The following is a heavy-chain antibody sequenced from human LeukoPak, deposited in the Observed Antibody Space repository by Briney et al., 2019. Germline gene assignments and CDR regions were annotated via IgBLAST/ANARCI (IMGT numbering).Heavy chain of an antibody. Sequence: ASVKVSCKASGYTFTSYYMHWVRQAPGQGLEWMGIINPSGGSTSYAQKFQGRVTMTRDMSTSTVYMELSSLRSEDTAVYYCARDVGGPVFATDMDVWGKGTTVTISS. D-gene: IGHD3-16*01. CDR3: ARDVGGPVFATDMDV. J-gene: IGHJ6*03. V-gene: IGHV1-46*01. CDR1: GYTFTSYY. CDR2: INPSGGST.